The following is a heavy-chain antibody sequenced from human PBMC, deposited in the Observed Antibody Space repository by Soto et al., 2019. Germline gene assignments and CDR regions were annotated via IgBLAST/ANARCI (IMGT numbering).Heavy chain of an antibody. V-gene: IGHV3-33*01. Sequence: PGGSLRLSCAASGFTFSSYGMHWVRQAPGKGLEWVAVIWYDGSNKYYADSVKGRFTISRDNSKNTLYLQMNSLRAEDTAVYYCARDLRYCSSTSCYRVYYYYYGMDVWGQGTTVTV. CDR1: GFTFSSYG. D-gene: IGHD2-2*01. J-gene: IGHJ6*02. CDR2: IWYDGSNK. CDR3: ARDLRYCSSTSCYRVYYYYYGMDV.